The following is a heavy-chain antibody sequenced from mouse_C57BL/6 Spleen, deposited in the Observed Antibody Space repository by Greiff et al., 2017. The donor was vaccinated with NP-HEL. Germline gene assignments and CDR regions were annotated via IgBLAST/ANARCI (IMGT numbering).Heavy chain of an antibody. CDR3: ARPREGYGSSYDFDY. Sequence: VHVKQSGPELVKPGASVKISCKASGYSFTDYNMNWVKQSNGKSLEWIGVINPNYGTTSYNQKFKGKATLTVDQSSSTAYMQLNSLTSEDSAVYYCARPREGYGSSYDFDYWGQGTTLTVSS. CDR2: INPNYGTT. J-gene: IGHJ2*01. V-gene: IGHV1-39*01. D-gene: IGHD1-1*01. CDR1: GYSFTDYN.